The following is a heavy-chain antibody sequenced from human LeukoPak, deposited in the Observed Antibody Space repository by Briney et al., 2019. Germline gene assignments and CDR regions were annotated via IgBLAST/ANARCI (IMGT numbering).Heavy chain of an antibody. CDR3: AKDYGNYFDY. J-gene: IGHJ4*02. V-gene: IGHV3-30*18. Sequence: GRSLRLSCAASGFTFSSYGMHWVRQAPGKGLEWVALISFDGTNKYYADSVKGRFTISRDNSKNTLYLQMNSLRLEDTTVYYCAKDYGNYFDYWGQGILVTVSS. D-gene: IGHD4-17*01. CDR2: ISFDGTNK. CDR1: GFTFSSYG.